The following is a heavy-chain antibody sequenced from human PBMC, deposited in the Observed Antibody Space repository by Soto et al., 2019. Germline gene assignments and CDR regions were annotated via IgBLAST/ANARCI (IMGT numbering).Heavy chain of an antibody. CDR3: ATNGGYCDTSGPKYFQY. V-gene: IGHV4-31*03. CDR1: GGSISTGGYY. CDR2: IYYSGST. Sequence: QVQLQESGPGLVKPSQTLSLTCTVSGGSISTGGYYWSWIRQHPGKGLECIGYIYYSGSTYYNPSLKSRVTISVDTSKNQFSLKLSSVTAADTAVYYCATNGGYCDTSGPKYFQYWGQGTLVTASS. D-gene: IGHD3-22*01. J-gene: IGHJ1*01.